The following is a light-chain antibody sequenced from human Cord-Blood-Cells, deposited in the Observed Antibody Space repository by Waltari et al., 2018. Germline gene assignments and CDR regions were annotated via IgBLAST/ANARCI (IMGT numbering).Light chain of an antibody. Sequence: DIQMTQSPSSLSASVGDRVTITCRSSQSISSYLNWYQQTPGKAPKLPIYAASSLQSGVPSRFSGSGSGTDFTLTISSLQPEDFATYYCQQSYSTPPTFGQGTKVEIK. CDR3: QQSYSTPPT. J-gene: IGKJ1*01. CDR2: AAS. V-gene: IGKV1-39*01. CDR1: QSISSY.